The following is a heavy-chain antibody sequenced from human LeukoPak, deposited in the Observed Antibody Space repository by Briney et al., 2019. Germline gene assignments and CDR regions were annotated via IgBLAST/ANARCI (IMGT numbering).Heavy chain of an antibody. D-gene: IGHD2-2*03. CDR3: ARDRRLDIVVVPAAILSHYYGMDV. CDR2: IIPIFGTA. J-gene: IGHJ6*02. CDR1: GGTFSSYA. Sequence: GASVKVSCKASGGTFSSYAISWVRQAPGQGLEWMGGIIPIFGTANYAQKFQGRVTITADESTSTAYMELSSLRSEDTAVYYCARDRRLDIVVVPAAILSHYYGMDVWGQGTTVTVSS. V-gene: IGHV1-69*13.